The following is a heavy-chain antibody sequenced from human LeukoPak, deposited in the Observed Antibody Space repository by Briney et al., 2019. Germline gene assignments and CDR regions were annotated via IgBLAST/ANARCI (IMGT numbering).Heavy chain of an antibody. CDR2: INPNSGGT. CDR3: ARDFRLRYFDYYYYYYMDV. J-gene: IGHJ6*03. Sequence: ASVKVSCKASGYTFTSYGISWVRQAPGQGLEWMGWINPNSGGTNYAQKFQGRVTMTRDTSISTAHMELSRLRSDDTAVYYCARDFRLRYFDYYYYYYMDVWGKGTTVTISS. V-gene: IGHV1-2*02. D-gene: IGHD3-9*01. CDR1: GYTFTSYG.